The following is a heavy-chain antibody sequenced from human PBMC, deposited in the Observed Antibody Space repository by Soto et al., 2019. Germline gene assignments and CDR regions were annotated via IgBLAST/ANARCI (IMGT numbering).Heavy chain of an antibody. J-gene: IGHJ4*01. CDR2: AKSEINGGAV. D-gene: IGHD3-16*01. Sequence: GGSLRLSCAASGFTFTRAWLNWVRQAPGKGLKWVGRAKSEINGGAVDYAAPVKGRFTISRDASQNTVYLQMNSLRADDTAVYYCAADLPDWGAYAFDYWGHGTQVTVSS. CDR3: AADLPDWGAYAFDY. CDR1: GFTFTRAW. V-gene: IGHV3-15*07.